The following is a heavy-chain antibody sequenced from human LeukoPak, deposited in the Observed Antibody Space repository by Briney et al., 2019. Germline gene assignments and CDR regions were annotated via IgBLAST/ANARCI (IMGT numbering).Heavy chain of an antibody. CDR1: GGSISSYY. CDR2: TYHSGST. D-gene: IGHD2-21*02. J-gene: IGHJ4*02. Sequence: PSETLSLTCTVSGGSISSYYWSWIRQPPGKGLEWIGETYHSGSTNYNPSLKSRVTISIDKSKNQFSLKLTSVTAADTAVYYCARLQKGQVVTAVPIDYWGQGTLVTVSS. CDR3: ARLQKGQVVTAVPIDY. V-gene: IGHV4-59*12.